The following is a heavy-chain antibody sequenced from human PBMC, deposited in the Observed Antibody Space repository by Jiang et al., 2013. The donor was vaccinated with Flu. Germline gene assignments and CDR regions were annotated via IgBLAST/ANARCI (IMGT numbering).Heavy chain of an antibody. CDR1: GYSISSGYF. CDR2: IYYRGGT. J-gene: IGHJ4*02. CDR3: ARGRAK. V-gene: IGHV4-38-2*01. Sequence: LLKPSETLSLTCVVSGYSISSGYFWGWIRQPPGGRLEWIGEIYYRGGTTYNPSLKGRVTISIDMSKNQFSLKMKSVTAADTAVYYCARGRAKWGQGTLVTVSS.